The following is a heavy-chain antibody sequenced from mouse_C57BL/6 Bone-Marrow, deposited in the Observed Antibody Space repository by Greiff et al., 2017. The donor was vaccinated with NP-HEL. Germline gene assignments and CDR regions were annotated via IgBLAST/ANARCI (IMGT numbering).Heavy chain of an antibody. CDR3: AREEITFYAMDY. Sequence: VQLQQSGAELAKPGASVKLSCTASGYTFTSYWMHWVTQRPGQGLEWLVYINPSSGYTKSNQKFKDKAPLHADKSSSTAYMQLSSLTYEDSAVYYCAREEITFYAMDYWGQGTSVTVSS. J-gene: IGHJ4*01. CDR1: GYTFTSYW. CDR2: INPSSGYT. V-gene: IGHV1-7*01. D-gene: IGHD2-4*01.